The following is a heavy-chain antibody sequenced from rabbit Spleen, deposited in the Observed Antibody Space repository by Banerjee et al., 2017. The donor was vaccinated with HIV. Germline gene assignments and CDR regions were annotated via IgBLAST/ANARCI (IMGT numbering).Heavy chain of an antibody. D-gene: IGHD1-1*01. Sequence: LEESGGGLVKPGGTLTLTCTVSGFSFSSNWICLVRQGPGKGLEWITCIDTNDGDTDYTNWPKSRFTISKTSSPTVTLQMTSLTAADTATYFCARNYVNDFDPWGPGTLVTVS. J-gene: IGHJ2*01. CDR2: IDTNDGDT. V-gene: IGHV1S45*01. CDR1: GFSFSSNW. CDR3: ARNYVNDFDP.